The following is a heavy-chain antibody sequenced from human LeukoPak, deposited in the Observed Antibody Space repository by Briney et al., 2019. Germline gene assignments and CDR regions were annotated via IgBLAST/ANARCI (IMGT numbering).Heavy chain of an antibody. V-gene: IGHV1-2*02. CDR3: ARGRDGYNDFGYFDY. Sequence: ASVKASSKASGYTFTGYYMHWVRQAPGQGLEWMGWINPNSGGTNYAQKFQGRVTMTRDTSISTAYMELSRLRSDDTAVYYCARGRDGYNDFGYFDYWGQGTLVTVSS. D-gene: IGHD5-24*01. CDR2: INPNSGGT. CDR1: GYTFTGYY. J-gene: IGHJ4*02.